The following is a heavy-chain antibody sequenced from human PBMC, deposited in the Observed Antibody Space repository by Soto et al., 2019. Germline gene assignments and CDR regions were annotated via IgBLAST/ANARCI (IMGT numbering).Heavy chain of an antibody. V-gene: IGHV1-69*06. CDR2: IIPIFGTA. Sequence: SVKVSCKACGGTFSSYAISCVRQAPGQGLEWMGGIIPIFGTANYAQKFQGRVTITADKSTSTAYMELSSLRSEDTAVYYCARVESMATFDYWGQGTLVTVSS. D-gene: IGHD5-12*01. CDR1: GGTFSSYA. CDR3: ARVESMATFDY. J-gene: IGHJ4*02.